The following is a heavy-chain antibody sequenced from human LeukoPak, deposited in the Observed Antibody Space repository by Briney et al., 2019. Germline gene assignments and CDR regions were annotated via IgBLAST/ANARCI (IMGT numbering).Heavy chain of an antibody. CDR1: GGSISSYY. J-gene: IGHJ6*03. V-gene: IGHV4-34*01. CDR2: INHSGST. D-gene: IGHD4-17*01. Sequence: PSETLSLTCTVSGGSISSYYWSWIRQPPGKGVEWIGEINHSGSTNYNPSLKSRGTISVDTSKNQFSLKLSSVTAADTAVYYCARGRGTTVTYYYYYMDVWGKGTTVTVSS. CDR3: ARGRGTTVTYYYYYMDV.